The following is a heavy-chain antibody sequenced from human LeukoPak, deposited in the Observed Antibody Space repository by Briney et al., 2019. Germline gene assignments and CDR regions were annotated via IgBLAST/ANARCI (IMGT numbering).Heavy chain of an antibody. CDR1: GFTVSTYV. V-gene: IGHV3-23*01. D-gene: IGHD6-6*01. J-gene: IGHJ3*01. CDR3: ANRGSSAFDL. Sequence: GGSLRLSCAASGFTVSTYVMTWVRQAPGKGLEWVSSFSSTGANIYYADSVKGRFTMSRDNSKNTVYLQMNSLRAEDAAVYYCANRGSSAFDLWGQGTMVTVSS. CDR2: FSSTGANI.